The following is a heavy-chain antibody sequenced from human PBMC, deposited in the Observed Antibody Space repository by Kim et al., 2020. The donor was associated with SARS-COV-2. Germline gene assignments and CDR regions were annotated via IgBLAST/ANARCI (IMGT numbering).Heavy chain of an antibody. J-gene: IGHJ3*01. CDR2: IYPGDSDT. Sequence: GESLKISCEGSGYRFTSYWIGWVRQMPGKGLEWMGIIYPGDSDTRYSPSFQGQVTISADKSSSTAYLQWSSLKASDTAMYYCARSPPGTVVTPTYAFDVWGQGTMVTLSS. CDR1: GYRFTSYW. V-gene: IGHV5-51*01. CDR3: ARSPPGTVVTPTYAFDV. D-gene: IGHD2-21*02.